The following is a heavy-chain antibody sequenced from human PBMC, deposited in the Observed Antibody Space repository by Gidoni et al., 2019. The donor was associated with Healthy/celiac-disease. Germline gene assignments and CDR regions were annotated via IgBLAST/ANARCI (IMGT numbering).Heavy chain of an antibody. CDR3: ARGVWDSSGYYYEDPVVFFDY. CDR2: INHSGST. V-gene: IGHV4-34*01. CDR1: GGSFSGYY. J-gene: IGHJ4*02. Sequence: QVQLQQWGAGLLTPSETLSLTCAVYGGSFSGYYWSWIRQPPGKGLEWIGEINHSGSTNYNPSLKSRVTISVDTSKNQFSLKLSSVTAADTAVYYCARGVWDSSGYYYEDPVVFFDYWGQGTLVTVSS. D-gene: IGHD3-22*01.